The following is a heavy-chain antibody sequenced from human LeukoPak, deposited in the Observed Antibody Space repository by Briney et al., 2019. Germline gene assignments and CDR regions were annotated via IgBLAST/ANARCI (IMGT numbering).Heavy chain of an antibody. D-gene: IGHD3-16*02. Sequence: SETLSLTCTVSGDSISTNNWWSWVRQAPGKGLEWIGDIFHSGITNYNPSLVSRVTISVDTSKNQFSLKLSSVTAADTAVYYCARHPNSGSYRCWFDPWGQGTLVTVSS. CDR2: IFHSGIT. CDR1: GDSISTNNW. V-gene: IGHV4-4*02. J-gene: IGHJ5*02. CDR3: ARHPNSGSYRCWFDP.